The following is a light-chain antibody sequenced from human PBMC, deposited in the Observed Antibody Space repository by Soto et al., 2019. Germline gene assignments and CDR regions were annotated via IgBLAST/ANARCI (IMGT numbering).Light chain of an antibody. CDR2: EVT. J-gene: IGLJ3*02. CDR1: NSDLGNYKY. CDR3: SSYTTPITV. Sequence: QSALTQPASVSGSPGQSVTIPCTGTNSDLGNYKYVSWYQQYPGKPPQLLIYEVTNRPFGVSNRFSGSQSGNTASLTISGLQAEDEADYYCSSYTTPITVFGGGTKLTVL. V-gene: IGLV2-14*01.